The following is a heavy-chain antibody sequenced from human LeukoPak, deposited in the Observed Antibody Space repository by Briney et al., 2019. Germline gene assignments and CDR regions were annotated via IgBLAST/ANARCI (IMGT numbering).Heavy chain of an antibody. CDR3: AREGLYNYGYVYGY. CDR1: GFTFSSYS. D-gene: IGHD5-18*01. J-gene: IGHJ4*02. Sequence: GGSLRLSCAASGFTFSSYSMHWVRQSPGKGLEWVSSISSSSSYIYYTDSLKGRFTISRDNAKKSLYLQMNSLRAEDTAVYFCAREGLYNYGYVYGYWGQGTLVTVSS. CDR2: ISSSSSYI. V-gene: IGHV3-21*01.